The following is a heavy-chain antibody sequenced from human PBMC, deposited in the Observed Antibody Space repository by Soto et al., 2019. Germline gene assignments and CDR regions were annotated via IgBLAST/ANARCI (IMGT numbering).Heavy chain of an antibody. V-gene: IGHV1-2*02. Sequence: ASVKVSCKASGYTFTGYYLHWVRQAPGHGLEWMGWINPNTGGTNYAQKFQDRVTMTRDRSISTAYMELSSLRSDDTAVFYCARGAYDFWTTYYTDSDFWGQGTVVTVSS. CDR3: ARGAYDFWTTYYTDSDF. J-gene: IGHJ4*02. CDR1: GYTFTGYY. D-gene: IGHD3-3*01. CDR2: INPNTGGT.